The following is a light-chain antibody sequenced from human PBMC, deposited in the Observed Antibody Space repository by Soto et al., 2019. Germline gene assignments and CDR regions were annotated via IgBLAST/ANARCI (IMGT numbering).Light chain of an antibody. V-gene: IGKV1-27*01. CDR3: QKYSSGPPYT. CDR2: AAS. J-gene: IGKJ2*01. CDR1: PGIDTY. Sequence: DIQMTQSPSSLSASVEDRVTITCRASPGIDTYLAWYQQKPGKVPKLLIYAASTLQSGVPSRFSGSGSGTEFTLTINRLQPEDVATYYCQKYSSGPPYTFGQGTKLEIK.